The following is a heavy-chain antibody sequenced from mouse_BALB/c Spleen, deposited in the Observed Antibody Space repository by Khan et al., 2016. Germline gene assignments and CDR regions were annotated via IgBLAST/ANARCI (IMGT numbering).Heavy chain of an antibody. J-gene: IGHJ1*01. V-gene: IGHV5-4*02. CDR3: ARTYGNYGYFDV. Sequence: EVELVESGGGLVKPGGSLKLSCAASGFTFSDYYMFWVRQTPEKRLEWVATISDGGTYTYYPDNVKGRFTISRDNAKNNLYLQMSSLKSEDTAMXYCARTYGNYGYFDVWGAGTTVTVSS. CDR1: GFTFSDYY. D-gene: IGHD1-1*02. CDR2: ISDGGTYT.